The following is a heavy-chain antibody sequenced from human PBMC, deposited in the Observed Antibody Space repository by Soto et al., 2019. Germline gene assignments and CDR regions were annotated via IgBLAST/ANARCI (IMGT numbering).Heavy chain of an antibody. CDR3: ARARGSGKSNAWFDP. Sequence: ASVKVACKASGYPFTSYYMHWVRQAPGQGIEWMGIISPSGGGTSYAQKFQGIVTITRDTATSGLHGALGGLRSADPPVYYCARARGSGKSNAWFDPWGQGTLVTASS. V-gene: IGHV1-46*01. J-gene: IGHJ5*02. D-gene: IGHD3-10*01. CDR1: GYPFTSYY. CDR2: ISPSGGGT.